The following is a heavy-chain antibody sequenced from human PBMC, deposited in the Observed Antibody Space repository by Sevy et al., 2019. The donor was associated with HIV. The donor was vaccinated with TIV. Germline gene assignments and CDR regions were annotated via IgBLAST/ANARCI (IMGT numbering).Heavy chain of an antibody. Sequence: GGSLRLSCAASGFTFSNYNMHWVRQAPGKGLEWVADTWFDGNKKYYEDSVKGRFTIFRDNSKSTQYLQMSSLRADDTAVYYCVRESPSDWYLDSWGQGTLVTVSS. CDR2: TWFDGNKK. CDR1: GFTFSNYN. V-gene: IGHV3-33*01. J-gene: IGHJ4*02. CDR3: VRESPSDWYLDS. D-gene: IGHD2-2*01.